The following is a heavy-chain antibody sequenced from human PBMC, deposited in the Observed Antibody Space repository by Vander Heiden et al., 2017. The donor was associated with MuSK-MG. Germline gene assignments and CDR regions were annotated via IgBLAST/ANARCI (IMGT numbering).Heavy chain of an antibody. Sequence: QVQLVESGGGVVQPGRSLRLSCAASGFPFSSYGMHWVRQAPGKGLEWVAVISYDGSNKYYADSVKGRFTISRDNSKNTLYLQMNSLRAEDTAVYYCAKDLGYQLLGGFDPWGQGTLVTVSS. D-gene: IGHD2-2*01. J-gene: IGHJ5*02. CDR1: GFPFSSYG. V-gene: IGHV3-30*18. CDR2: ISYDGSNK. CDR3: AKDLGYQLLGGFDP.